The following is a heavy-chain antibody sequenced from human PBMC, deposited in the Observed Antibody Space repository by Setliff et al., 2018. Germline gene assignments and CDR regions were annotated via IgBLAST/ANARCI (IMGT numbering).Heavy chain of an antibody. V-gene: IGHV1-18*01. CDR2: ISPYYGST. CDR3: VRGQGPGTVVAIPFDH. D-gene: IGHD3-22*01. CDR1: GYSFTVFG. Sequence: ASVKVSCKTSGYSFTVFGISWVRQAPGQGLEWMGWISPYYGSTNYAQKFQGRVTMTTDTSTSTAYMELTSLTSDDTALYYCVRGQGPGTVVAIPFDHWGQGTLVTVSS. J-gene: IGHJ4*02.